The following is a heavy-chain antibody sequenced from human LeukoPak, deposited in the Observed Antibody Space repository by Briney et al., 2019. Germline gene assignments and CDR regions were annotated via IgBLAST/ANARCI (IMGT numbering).Heavy chain of an antibody. CDR2: IYYSGST. CDR3: ASAVLRFLELDY. D-gene: IGHD3-3*01. V-gene: IGHV4-39*01. CDR1: GGSISSSSYY. J-gene: IGHJ4*02. Sequence: SETLSLTCTVSGGSISSSSYYWGWIRQPPGKGLEWIGSIYYSGSTYYNPSLKSRVTISVDTSKNQFSLKLSSVTAADTAVYYCASAVLRFLELDYWGQGILVTVSS.